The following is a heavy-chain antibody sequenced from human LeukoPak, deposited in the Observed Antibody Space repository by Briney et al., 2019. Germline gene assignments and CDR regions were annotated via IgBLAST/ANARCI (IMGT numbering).Heavy chain of an antibody. J-gene: IGHJ4*02. CDR1: GYTFTSYS. V-gene: IGHV1-18*01. CDR3: ARVYSYGLDY. D-gene: IGHD5-18*01. CDR2: ISVYNGNT. Sequence: GASVKVSCKASGYTFTSYSISWVRQAPGQGLEWMGWISVYNGNTNSAQKLQDRVTMTTDTSTSTAYMELRSLRSDDTAVYYCARVYSYGLDYWGQGTLVTVSS.